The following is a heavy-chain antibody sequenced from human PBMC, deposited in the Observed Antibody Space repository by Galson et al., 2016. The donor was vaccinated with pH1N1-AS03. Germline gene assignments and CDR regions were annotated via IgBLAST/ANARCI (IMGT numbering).Heavy chain of an antibody. J-gene: IGHJ4*02. CDR2: IYPTGDGK. D-gene: IGHD3-16*02. V-gene: IGHV1-46*01. Sequence: CKASGYTFTRHHMHWVRQAPGQGLEWMGIIYPTGDGKNYAQKFQGRVTMTRDTSASTFYMELSSLISDDTAVYYCARRYYFDYWGQGTLVTVSS. CDR1: GYTFTRHH. CDR3: ARRYYFDY.